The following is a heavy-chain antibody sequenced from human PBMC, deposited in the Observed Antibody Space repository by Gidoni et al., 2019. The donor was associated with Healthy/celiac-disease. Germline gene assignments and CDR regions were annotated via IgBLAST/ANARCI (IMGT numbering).Heavy chain of an antibody. J-gene: IGHJ6*02. CDR3: ARDLSGDNYYYYYGMDV. V-gene: IGHV3-21*01. Sequence: EVQLVESGGGLVKPGGSLSLSCAASGFTFSRNSRNWVRQAPGKGLECVSSIISSSSYLYYADSVKGRFTISRDNAKNSLYLQMNSLRAEDTAVYYCARDLSGDNYYYYYGMDVWGQGTTVTVSS. CDR2: IISSSSYL. D-gene: IGHD3-10*01. CDR1: GFTFSRNS.